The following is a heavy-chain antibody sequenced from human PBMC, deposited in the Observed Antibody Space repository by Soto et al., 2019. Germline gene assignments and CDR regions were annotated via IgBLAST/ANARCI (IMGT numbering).Heavy chain of an antibody. Sequence: GGSLRLSCAASGFAFSSYSMNWVRQAPGKGLEWVSSISSSSSYIYYADSVKGRFTISRDNAKNSLYLQMNSLRAEDTAVYYCARAQARSQSYYFDYWGQGTLVTVS. CDR3: ARAQARSQSYYFDY. J-gene: IGHJ4*02. D-gene: IGHD1-26*01. CDR1: GFAFSSYS. V-gene: IGHV3-21*01. CDR2: ISSSSSYI.